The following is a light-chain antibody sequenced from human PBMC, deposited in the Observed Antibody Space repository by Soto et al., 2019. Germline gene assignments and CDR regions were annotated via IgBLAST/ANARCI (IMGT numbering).Light chain of an antibody. CDR3: QQYNSYPWT. V-gene: IGKV1-5*03. CDR2: RAS. Sequence: DMWVAKFPAHVPASVGDGVYFACRASHYISMWLAWYQQRPGKAPNLLIYRASRLESGVPARFSGIGSGREFTLTISGLQPDDVATDYCQQYNSYPWTFGQGTKVDIK. J-gene: IGKJ1*01. CDR1: HYISMW.